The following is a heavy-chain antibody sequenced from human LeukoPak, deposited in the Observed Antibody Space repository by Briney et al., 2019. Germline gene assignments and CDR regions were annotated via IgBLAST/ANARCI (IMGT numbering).Heavy chain of an antibody. J-gene: IGHJ6*02. CDR3: ARGRITMVRGVIITPAYYYYYGMDV. V-gene: IGHV4-34*01. CDR2: INHSGST. D-gene: IGHD3-10*01. Sequence: SETLSLTCAVYGGSFSGYYWSWIRQPPGKGLEWIGEINHSGSTNYNPSLKSRVTISVDTSKNQFSLKLSSVTAADTAVYYCARGRITMVRGVIITPAYYYYYGMDVWGQGTTVTVSS. CDR1: GGSFSGYY.